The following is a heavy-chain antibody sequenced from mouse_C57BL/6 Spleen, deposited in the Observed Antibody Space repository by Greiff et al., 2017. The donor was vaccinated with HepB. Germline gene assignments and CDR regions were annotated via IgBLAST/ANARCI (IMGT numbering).Heavy chain of an antibody. CDR1: GFTFSDYG. CDR2: ISSGSSTI. CDR3: ARRATVVAPGAMDY. Sequence: DVKLVESGGGLVKPGGSLKLSCAASGFTFSDYGMHWVRQAPEKGLEWVAYISSGSSTIYYADTVKGRFTISRDNAKNTLFLQMTSLRSEDTAMYYCARRATVVAPGAMDYWGQGTSVTVSS. D-gene: IGHD1-1*01. J-gene: IGHJ4*01. V-gene: IGHV5-17*01.